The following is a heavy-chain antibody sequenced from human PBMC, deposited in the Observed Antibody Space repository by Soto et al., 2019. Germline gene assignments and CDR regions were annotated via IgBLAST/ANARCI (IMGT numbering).Heavy chain of an antibody. CDR2: ISDSGGST. CDR1: GFTFSSYA. CDR3: ESRLWFGGLELDY. D-gene: IGHD3-10*01. V-gene: IGHV3-23*01. J-gene: IGHJ4*02. Sequence: EVQLLESGGGLVQPGVSLRLSCAASGFTFSSYAISWVHQAPGKGLEWVSAISDSGGSTYYADSVKGRFTISRDNSKKTLYLHMNSLRSEDTAVYYCESRLWFGGLELDYWGQGTLVAVSS.